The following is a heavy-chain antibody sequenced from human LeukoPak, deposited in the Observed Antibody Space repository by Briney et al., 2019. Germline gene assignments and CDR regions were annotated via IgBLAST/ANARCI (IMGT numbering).Heavy chain of an antibody. Sequence: SETLSLTCTVSGDSISTGNYWGWIRQPPGKGLEWIGSIYHTGSTYYNLSLKSRVTISVDTSKNQFSLKLSSVTAADTAVYYCARLREAKMATKHRRFDYWGQGTLVTVSS. V-gene: IGHV4-38-2*02. CDR3: ARLREAKMATKHRRFDY. CDR2: IYHTGST. CDR1: GDSISTGNY. J-gene: IGHJ4*02. D-gene: IGHD5-24*01.